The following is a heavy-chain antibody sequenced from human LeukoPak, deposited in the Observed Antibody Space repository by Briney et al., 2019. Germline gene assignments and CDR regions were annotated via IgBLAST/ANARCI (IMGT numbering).Heavy chain of an antibody. CDR3: AKDQRSIAVAGYFDS. Sequence: GGTLRLSCAASGFAFSAYVMNWVRQAPGKGLEWVSAISGSGGSTYYADSVKGRFTISRDNSKNTLYLEMNSLRAEDTAVYYCAKDQRSIAVAGYFDSWGQGTLVTVSS. V-gene: IGHV3-23*01. D-gene: IGHD6-19*01. CDR2: ISGSGGST. CDR1: GFAFSAYV. J-gene: IGHJ4*02.